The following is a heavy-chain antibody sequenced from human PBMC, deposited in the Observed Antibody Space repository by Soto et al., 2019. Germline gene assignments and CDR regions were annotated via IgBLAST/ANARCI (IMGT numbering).Heavy chain of an antibody. J-gene: IGHJ4*02. CDR3: AREGFYYYDSSGIDY. Sequence: PGGSLRLSCAASGFTFSSYSMNWVRQAPGKGLEWVSSISSSSSYIYYADSVKGRFTVSRDNAKNSLYLQMNSLRAEDTAVYYCAREGFYYYDSSGIDYWGEGTLVTVSS. D-gene: IGHD3-22*01. CDR2: ISSSSSYI. CDR1: GFTFSSYS. V-gene: IGHV3-21*01.